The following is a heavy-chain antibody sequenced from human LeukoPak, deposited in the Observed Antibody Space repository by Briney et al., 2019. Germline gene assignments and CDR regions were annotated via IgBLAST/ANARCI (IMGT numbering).Heavy chain of an antibody. Sequence: GGSLRLSCAASGFTFSSYPMSWVRQAPGKGLEWVSAISGSGGSTYYADSVKGRFTISRDNSKNTLYLQMNSLRAEDTAVYYCAKAQASYYDFWSGFWDYYYMDVWGKGTTVTVSS. CDR2: ISGSGGST. CDR1: GFTFSSYP. J-gene: IGHJ6*03. D-gene: IGHD3-3*01. V-gene: IGHV3-23*01. CDR3: AKAQASYYDFWSGFWDYYYMDV.